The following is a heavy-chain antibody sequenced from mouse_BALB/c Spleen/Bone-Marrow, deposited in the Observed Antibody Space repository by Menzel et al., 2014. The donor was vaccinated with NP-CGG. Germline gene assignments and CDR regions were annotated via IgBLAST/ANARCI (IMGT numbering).Heavy chain of an antibody. V-gene: IGHV14-3*02. J-gene: IGHJ4*01. D-gene: IGHD1-1*01. CDR1: GFNIKDTY. CDR2: IDPANGNT. CDR3: ARAYYYGSSYYVMDY. Sequence: EVKLMESGTELVKPGASVKLSCTASGFNIKDTYMHWVKQRPEQGLEWIGRIDPANGNTRYDPKFQGKATITADTPSNTAYLQLTSLTSEDTAVYYCARAYYYGSSYYVMDYWGQGTSVTVSS.